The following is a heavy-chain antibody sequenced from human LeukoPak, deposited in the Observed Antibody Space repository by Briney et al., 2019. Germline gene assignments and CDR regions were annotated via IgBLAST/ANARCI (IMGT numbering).Heavy chain of an antibody. J-gene: IGHJ5*02. D-gene: IGHD3-22*01. CDR1: GGSVSSGSYY. CDR3: AREYYYDSTLFDP. V-gene: IGHV4-61*02. CDR2: IYTSGST. Sequence: PSETLSLTCTVSGGSVSSGSYYWSWIRQPAGKGLEWIGRIYTSGSTNYNPSLKSRVTMSVDTSKNQFSLKLSSVTAADTAVYYCAREYYYDSTLFDPWGQGTLVTVSS.